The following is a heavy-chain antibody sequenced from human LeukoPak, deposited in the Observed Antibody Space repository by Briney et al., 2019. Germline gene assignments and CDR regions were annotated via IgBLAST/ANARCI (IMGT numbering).Heavy chain of an antibody. CDR2: IYTSGST. D-gene: IGHD5-24*01. CDR1: GGSISSGSYY. CDR3: ARVSGYNLIDY. V-gene: IGHV4-61*02. Sequence: PSETLSLTCTVSGGSISSGSYYWSWIRRPAGKGLEWIGRIYTSGSTNYNPSLKSRVTISVDTSKNQFSLKLTSVTAADTAMYYCARVSGYNLIDYWGQGTLVTVSS. J-gene: IGHJ4*02.